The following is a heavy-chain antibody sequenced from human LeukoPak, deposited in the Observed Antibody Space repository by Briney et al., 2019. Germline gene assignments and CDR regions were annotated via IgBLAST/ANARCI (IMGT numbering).Heavy chain of an antibody. CDR3: AREDSSSPPLDY. J-gene: IGHJ4*02. CDR1: GFTFSTYD. D-gene: IGHD6-6*01. CDR2: IGVAGNI. Sequence: GGSLRLSCAASGFTFSTYDMHWVRQPPGKGLEWVSGIGVAGNIFFPGSVKGRFIISRDNAKNSLYLQMNSLRAEDTAVYYCAREDSSSPPLDYWGQGTLVTVSS. V-gene: IGHV3-13*01.